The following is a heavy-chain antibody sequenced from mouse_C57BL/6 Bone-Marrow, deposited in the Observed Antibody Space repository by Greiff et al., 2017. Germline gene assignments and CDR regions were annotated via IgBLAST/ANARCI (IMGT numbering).Heavy chain of an antibody. V-gene: IGHV1-81*01. CDR3: ARERAY. CDR2: IYPRSGNT. CDR1: GYTFTSYG. J-gene: IGHJ3*01. Sequence: QVQLKESGAELARPGASVKLSCKASGYTFTSYGISWVKQRTGQGLEWIGEIYPRSGNTYYNEQFKGKATLTADKSSSTAYMELRSLTSEDSAVYFCARERAYWGQGTLVTVSA.